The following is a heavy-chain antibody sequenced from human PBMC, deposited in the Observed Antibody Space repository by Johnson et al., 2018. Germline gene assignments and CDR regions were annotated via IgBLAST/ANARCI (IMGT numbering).Heavy chain of an antibody. CDR2: ISYDGSNK. CDR3: ARDEDVLLWFGESLNAFDI. V-gene: IGHV3-30-3*01. Sequence: QVQLVQSGGGVVQPGRSPRLSCAASGFTFSRYAMHWVRQAPGKGLEWVAVISYDGSNKYYADSVKGRFTISRDNSKNTLYLQMNSLRAEDTAVFYCARDEDVLLWFGESLNAFDIWGEGTMVTVSS. CDR1: GFTFSRYA. D-gene: IGHD3-10*01. J-gene: IGHJ3*02.